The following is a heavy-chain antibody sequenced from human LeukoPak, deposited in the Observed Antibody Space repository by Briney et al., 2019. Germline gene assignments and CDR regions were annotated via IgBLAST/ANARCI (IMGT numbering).Heavy chain of an antibody. Sequence: TGGSLGLSCAASGFTFSTYEINWVRQAPGKGLEWLSHISTSGSSIHYADSVKGRFTISRDNAKNSLYLQMNSLRVEDTAVYYCARDATTELGTVYMDVWGKGTTVTISS. CDR1: GFTFSTYE. D-gene: IGHD4-17*01. V-gene: IGHV3-48*03. J-gene: IGHJ6*03. CDR2: ISTSGSSI. CDR3: ARDATTELGTVYMDV.